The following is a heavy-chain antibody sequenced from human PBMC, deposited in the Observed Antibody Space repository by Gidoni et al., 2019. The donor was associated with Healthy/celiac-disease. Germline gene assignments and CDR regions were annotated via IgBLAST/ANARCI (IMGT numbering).Heavy chain of an antibody. CDR2: INSNNGGT. CDR1: GYTFTGYY. J-gene: IGHJ4*02. D-gene: IGHD3-22*01. Sequence: HAPLVQSGAELYKPGASVKVSCRSSGYTFTGYYVHWVRQAPGQGLEWMGWINSNNGGTHYAQKFQGRVTMTRDTSISTAFMDLSRLRSDDTAVYYCARAMGYYDSRTHYGLGYWGQGSLVTVSS. V-gene: IGHV1-2*02. CDR3: ARAMGYYDSRTHYGLGY.